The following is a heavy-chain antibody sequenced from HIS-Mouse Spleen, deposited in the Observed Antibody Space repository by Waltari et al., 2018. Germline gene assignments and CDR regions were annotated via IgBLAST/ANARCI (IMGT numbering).Heavy chain of an antibody. CDR2: INPNSGGT. CDR1: GYTFTGYY. V-gene: IGHV1-2*02. Sequence: QVQLVQSGAEVKKPGASVKVSCKASGYTFTGYYMHWVRQAPGQGLEWMGWINPNSGGTNYAQKFQGRVTMTRDTSISTAYMELSRLRSDDTAVYYCAITTYYDFWSGFLDAFDIWGQGTMVTVSS. D-gene: IGHD3-3*01. CDR3: AITTYYDFWSGFLDAFDI. J-gene: IGHJ3*02.